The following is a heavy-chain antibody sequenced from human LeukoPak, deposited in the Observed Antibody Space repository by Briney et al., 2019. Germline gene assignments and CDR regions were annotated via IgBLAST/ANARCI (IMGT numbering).Heavy chain of an antibody. J-gene: IGHJ5*02. CDR2: ISYDEVHK. CDR1: GFTFSNAW. V-gene: IGHV3-30*03. D-gene: IGHD4-23*01. CDR3: ARDREVVTSIIWFDP. Sequence: PGGSLRLSCAASGFTFSNAWMSWVRQAPGKGLEWVAVISYDEVHKYYADSVKGRFTISRDNSKKTLYLQMNSLRAEDTAVYYCARDREVVTSIIWFDPWGQGTLITVSS.